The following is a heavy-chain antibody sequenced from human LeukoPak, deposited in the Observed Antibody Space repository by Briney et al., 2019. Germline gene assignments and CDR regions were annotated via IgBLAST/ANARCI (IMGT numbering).Heavy chain of an antibody. CDR1: GGSISSGGYS. CDR3: ARVMVRGVIIDYFDY. Sequence: SETLSLTCAVPGGSISSGGYSWSWIRQPPGKGLEWIGYIYHSGSTYYNPSLKSRVTISVDRSKNQFSLKLSSVTAADTAVYYCARVMVRGVIIDYFDYWGQGTLVTVSS. D-gene: IGHD3-10*01. CDR2: IYHSGST. V-gene: IGHV4-30-2*01. J-gene: IGHJ4*02.